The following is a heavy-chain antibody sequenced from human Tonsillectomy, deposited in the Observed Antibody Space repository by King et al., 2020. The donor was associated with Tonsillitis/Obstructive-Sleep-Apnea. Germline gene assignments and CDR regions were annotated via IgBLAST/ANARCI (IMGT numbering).Heavy chain of an antibody. Sequence: VQLVESGGGLVQPGGSLRLSCAASGFTFSTYAMSWVRQAPGKGLEWVSAIGGRGVTTYYADSVKGRFTMSRDNSKNTLYLKMNSLRAEDTAVYYCAKRVLGLNWYFDLWGRGTLVTVSS. CDR1: GFTFSTYA. D-gene: IGHD7-27*01. CDR3: AKRVLGLNWYFDL. J-gene: IGHJ2*01. CDR2: IGGRGVTT. V-gene: IGHV3-23*04.